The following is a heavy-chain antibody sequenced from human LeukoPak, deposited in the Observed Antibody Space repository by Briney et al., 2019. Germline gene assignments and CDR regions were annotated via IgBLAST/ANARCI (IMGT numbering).Heavy chain of an antibody. CDR1: GGSFSSYY. J-gene: IGHJ4*02. CDR2: IYDSGST. V-gene: IGHV4-59*08. D-gene: IGHD6-19*01. Sequence: PSETLSLTCAVYGGSFSSYYWSWIRQPPGKGLEWIGYIYDSGSTNYNPSLKSRVTISVDTSKNQFSLKLSSVTAADTAVYYCARHVSGWGLFDYWGQGTLVTVSS. CDR3: ARHVSGWGLFDY.